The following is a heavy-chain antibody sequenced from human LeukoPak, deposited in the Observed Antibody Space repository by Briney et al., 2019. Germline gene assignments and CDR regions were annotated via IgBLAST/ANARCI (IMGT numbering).Heavy chain of an antibody. CDR2: IYPGDSDT. D-gene: IGHD2-15*01. Sequence: GESLKISCKGSGYSFTSYWIGWVRQMPGKGLEWMGIIYPGDSDTRYSPSFQGQVTISADKSISTAYLQWSSLKASDTAMYYCATLKVVAATRIWWFDPWGQGTLVTVSS. CDR3: ATLKVVAATRIWWFDP. CDR1: GYSFTSYW. J-gene: IGHJ5*02. V-gene: IGHV5-51*01.